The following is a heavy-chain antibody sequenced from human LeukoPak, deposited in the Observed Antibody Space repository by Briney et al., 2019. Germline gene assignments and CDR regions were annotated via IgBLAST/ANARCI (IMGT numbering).Heavy chain of an antibody. CDR1: GDSVYSKNGA. J-gene: IGHJ5*01. D-gene: IGHD6-19*01. CDR3: AKDLGTSGWYTFDF. Sequence: SQTLSHTCAISGDSVYSKNGAWNWIRQSPSRGLEWLGRTYYRSKWYDEYADSVKGRVTISPDTSKNQFSLHVYSVTPEDTAVYYCAKDLGTSGWYTFDFWGQGTLVTVSS. V-gene: IGHV6-1*01. CDR2: TYYRSKWYD.